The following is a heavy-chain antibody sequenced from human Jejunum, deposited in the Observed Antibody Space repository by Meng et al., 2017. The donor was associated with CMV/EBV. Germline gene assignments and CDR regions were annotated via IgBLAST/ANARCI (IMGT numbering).Heavy chain of an antibody. Sequence: SSGSVSSGSYYWSWIRQPPGKGLEFIGYIYYNGNTNYNPSLMRRVTISLDTSQNHFSLKLTSVTAADTAVYYCARGTWAAAPSDYWGQGFLVTVSS. V-gene: IGHV4-61*03. CDR1: SGSVSSGSYY. D-gene: IGHD1-1*01. CDR3: ARGTWAAAPSDY. CDR2: IYYNGNT. J-gene: IGHJ4*02.